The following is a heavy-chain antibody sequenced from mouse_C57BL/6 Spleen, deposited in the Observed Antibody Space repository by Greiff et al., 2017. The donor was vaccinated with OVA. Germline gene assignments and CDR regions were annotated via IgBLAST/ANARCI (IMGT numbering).Heavy chain of an antibody. CDR3: ASRDYCGSRYWYFDV. V-gene: IGHV1-50*01. CDR2: IDPSDSYT. D-gene: IGHD1-1*01. Sequence: QVQLQQPGAELVKPGASVKLSCKASGYTFTSYWMQWVKQRPGQGLEWIGEIDPSDSYTNYNQKFKGKATLTVDTSSSTAYMQLSSLTSEDSAVYYCASRDYCGSRYWYFDVWGTGTTVTVSS. J-gene: IGHJ1*03. CDR1: GYTFTSYW.